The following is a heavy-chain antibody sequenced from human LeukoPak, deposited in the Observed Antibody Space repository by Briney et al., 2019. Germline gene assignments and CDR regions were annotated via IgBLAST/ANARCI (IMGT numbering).Heavy chain of an antibody. V-gene: IGHV3-64D*06. J-gene: IGHJ4*02. CDR1: GFTFSSYA. CDR3: VKGHYEYSSSPDFDY. CDR2: ISSNGGST. D-gene: IGHD6-6*01. Sequence: PGGSLRLSCSASGFTFSSYAMHWVRQAPGKGLEYVSAISSNGGSTYYADSVKGRFTISRDNSKNTLYLQMSSLRAEDTAVYYCVKGHYEYSSSPDFDYWGQGTLVTVSS.